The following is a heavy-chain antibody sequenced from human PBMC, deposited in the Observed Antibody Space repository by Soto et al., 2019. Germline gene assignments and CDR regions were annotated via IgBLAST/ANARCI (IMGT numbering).Heavy chain of an antibody. J-gene: IGHJ4*02. V-gene: IGHV3-30*18. CDR2: ISYDGTDE. D-gene: IGHD1-1*01. CDR1: GFSFSSYG. CDR3: AKPESDWNEHFDS. Sequence: QVQLVESGGGVVQPGRSLRLSCAASGFSFSSYGMHWVRQAPGKGLEWVAMISYDGTDEYYADSVKGRFTISRDNSKNAGYLQMNSLRAEDTAVYYCAKPESDWNEHFDSWGQGTLVTVSS.